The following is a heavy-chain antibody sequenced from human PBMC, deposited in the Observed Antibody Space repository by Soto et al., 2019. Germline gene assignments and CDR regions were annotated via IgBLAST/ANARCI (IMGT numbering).Heavy chain of an antibody. CDR3: ARGRTVRNYADDSSDYFYFFDY. J-gene: IGHJ4*02. D-gene: IGHD3-22*01. CDR2: VYYTGST. CDR1: VDSISTFY. V-gene: IGHV4-59*01. Sequence: LSLTCTVSVDSISTFYWGWMRQSPGKELEWIGYVYYTGSTNYNPSLKSRVTISVDRSKNQFSLKLTSANAADTAVYYCARGRTVRNYADDSSDYFYFFDYWGQGTQVTVSS.